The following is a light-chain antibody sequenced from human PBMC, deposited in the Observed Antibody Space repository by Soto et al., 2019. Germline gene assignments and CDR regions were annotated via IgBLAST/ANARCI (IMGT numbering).Light chain of an antibody. CDR2: DVS. Sequence: LTQPRSVSGSPGQSVIASCTGTSNDVGAYNYVSWYQQHPGKAPKLVIFDVSKRPSGVPARFSGSKSGNTASLTIPGLQAEDEADYFCCSYAVRDTFFVFGSGTKVTVL. V-gene: IGLV2-11*01. CDR3: CSYAVRDTFFV. CDR1: SNDVGAYNY. J-gene: IGLJ1*01.